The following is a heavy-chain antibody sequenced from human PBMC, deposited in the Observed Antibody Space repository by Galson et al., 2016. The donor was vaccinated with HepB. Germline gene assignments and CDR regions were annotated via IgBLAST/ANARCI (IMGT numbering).Heavy chain of an antibody. V-gene: IGHV2-5*02. Sequence: PALVTPPQTLTLTCTLAGFSLNAGGAGVGWSRQPPGRALEWVELLYSADDKRFSPSLKNRLTITKDTSKTHVVLTLTNMNPVDTATYSCAHRPLNCSKNNCYAGWFDPWGQGILVIVSS. J-gene: IGHJ5*02. CDR3: AHRPLNCSKNNCYAGWFDP. D-gene: IGHD1-1*01. CDR1: GFSLNAGGAG. CDR2: LYSADDK.